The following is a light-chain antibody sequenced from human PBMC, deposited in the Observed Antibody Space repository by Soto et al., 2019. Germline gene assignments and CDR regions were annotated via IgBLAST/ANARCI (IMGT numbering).Light chain of an antibody. J-gene: IGLJ2*01. V-gene: IGLV4-69*01. Sequence: QSVLTQSPSASASLGASVKLTCTLSSGRYTYTIAWHQQQPGKGPRYLPSLDSDGSHNKGDGIPDRFSGSSSGAERYLTISSLQSEDEADYYCQTWGTGIHEIFGGGTKLTVL. CDR1: SGRYTYT. CDR2: LDSDGSH. CDR3: QTWGTGIHEI.